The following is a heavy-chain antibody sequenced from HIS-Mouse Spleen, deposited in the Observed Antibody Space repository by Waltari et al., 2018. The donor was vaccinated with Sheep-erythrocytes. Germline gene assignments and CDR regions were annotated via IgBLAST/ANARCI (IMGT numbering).Heavy chain of an antibody. CDR1: GYTFTGYY. V-gene: IGHV1-2*02. D-gene: IGHD2-2*01. CDR2: INPTRGGT. CDR3: ARGYCSSTSCYGYFQH. Sequence: QVQLVQSGAEVKKPGASVKVSCKASGYTFTGYYMHWVRQAPGQGLEWMGWINPTRGGTNYAQTFQGRVPMTRETSISTAYMGLSRLRSDDTAVYYCARGYCSSTSCYGYFQHWGQGTLVTVSS. J-gene: IGHJ1*01.